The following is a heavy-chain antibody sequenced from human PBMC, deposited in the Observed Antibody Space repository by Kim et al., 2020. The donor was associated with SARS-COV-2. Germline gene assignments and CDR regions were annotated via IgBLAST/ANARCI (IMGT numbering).Heavy chain of an antibody. CDR3: ARLYTYYYDSSGYYPFDY. J-gene: IGHJ4*02. Sequence: FQRRVTITADESTSTAYMELSSLRSEDTAVYYCARLYTYYYDSSGYYPFDYWGQGTLVTVSS. V-gene: IGHV1-69*01. D-gene: IGHD3-22*01.